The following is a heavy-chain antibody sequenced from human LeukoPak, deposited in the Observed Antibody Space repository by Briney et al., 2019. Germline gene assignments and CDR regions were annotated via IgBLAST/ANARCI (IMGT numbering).Heavy chain of an antibody. Sequence: GGSLRLSCAASGFTFSDCYMSWIRQAPGKGLEWVSYIGSSGYYADSVKDRFTISRDNAKNSLYLQMNSLRAEDTAVYYCARYYYNSSGYYYFDYWGQGTLVTVSS. CDR1: GFTFSDCY. J-gene: IGHJ4*02. CDR2: IGSSG. CDR3: ARYYYNSSGYYYFDY. D-gene: IGHD3-22*01. V-gene: IGHV3-11*01.